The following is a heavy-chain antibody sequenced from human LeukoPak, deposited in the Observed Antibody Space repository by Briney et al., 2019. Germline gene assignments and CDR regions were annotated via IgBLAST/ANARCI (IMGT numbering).Heavy chain of an antibody. CDR1: GVIFSNYV. Sequence: GGSLRLSCSASGVIFSNYVMYWVRQVPGQGLEYVSAISSDGGSTYYADSVKGRFTISRDNSKNTLYLQMSSLRVEDTAVYYCVKSSSAWYMGVGDYWGQGTLVTVSS. CDR2: ISSDGGST. J-gene: IGHJ4*02. V-gene: IGHV3-64D*06. CDR3: VKSSSAWYMGVGDY. D-gene: IGHD6-19*01.